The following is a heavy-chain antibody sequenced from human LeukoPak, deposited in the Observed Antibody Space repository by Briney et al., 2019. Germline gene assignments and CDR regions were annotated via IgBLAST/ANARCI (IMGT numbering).Heavy chain of an antibody. CDR3: AREGYSSSWPYYYYYMDV. J-gene: IGHJ6*03. Sequence: SVTVSCKASGYTFTSYGISWVRQAPGQGLEWMGWISAYNGNTNYAQKLQGRVTMTTDTSTSTAYMELRSLRSDDTAVYYCAREGYSSSWPYYYYYMDVWGKGTTVTVSS. CDR2: ISAYNGNT. CDR1: GYTFTSYG. D-gene: IGHD6-13*01. V-gene: IGHV1-18*01.